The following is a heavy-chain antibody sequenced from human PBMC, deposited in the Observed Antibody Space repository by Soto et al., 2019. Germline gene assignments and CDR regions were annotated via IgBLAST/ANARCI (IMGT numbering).Heavy chain of an antibody. D-gene: IGHD1-1*01. CDR1: GFTVSRSY. Sequence: GGSLRLSCAASGFTVSRSYMTWARQAPGKGLEWVSTIYSGGGTYYTGSVKGRFTIFRDNFKNTLYLHMNSLRAEDSAVYYCARAVWNDSLPTSWGQGTLVTVSS. J-gene: IGHJ4*02. CDR3: ARAVWNDSLPTS. V-gene: IGHV3-53*01. CDR2: IYSGGGT.